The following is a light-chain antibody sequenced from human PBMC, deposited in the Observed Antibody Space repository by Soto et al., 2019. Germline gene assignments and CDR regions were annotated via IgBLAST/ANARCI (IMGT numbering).Light chain of an antibody. Sequence: DIQMTQSPSSLSASVGXRVTITCRASQGISNFLAWYQQKPGKVPKLLIYAASTLQSGVPSRISGSGSGTDFTLTISSLQPVDVATYYCQRYDSAPLTFGGGTKVDIK. V-gene: IGKV1-27*01. CDR3: QRYDSAPLT. CDR1: QGISNF. CDR2: AAS. J-gene: IGKJ4*01.